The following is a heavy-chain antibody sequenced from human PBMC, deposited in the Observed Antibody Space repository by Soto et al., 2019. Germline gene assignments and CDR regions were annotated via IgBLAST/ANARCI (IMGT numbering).Heavy chain of an antibody. CDR3: AREFVGHSSSYNWFDP. J-gene: IGHJ5*02. D-gene: IGHD6-6*01. CDR2: IYYSGST. V-gene: IGHV4-30-4*01. Sequence: QVQLQESGPGLVKPSQTLSLTCTVSGGSISSGDYYWSWIRQPPGKGLEWIGYIYYSGSTYYNPSLKSRVTISVDTSKNQCSLKLSSVTAADTAVYYCAREFVGHSSSYNWFDPWGQGTLVTVSS. CDR1: GGSISSGDYY.